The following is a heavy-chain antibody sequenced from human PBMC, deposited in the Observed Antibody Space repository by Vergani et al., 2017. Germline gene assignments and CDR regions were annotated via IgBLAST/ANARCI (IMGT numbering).Heavy chain of an antibody. D-gene: IGHD6-13*01. CDR2: IIPILGIA. CDR1: GGTFSSYA. Sequence: QVQLVQSGAEVKKPGSSVKVSCKASGGTFSSYAISWVRQAPGQGLEWMGRIIPILGIANYAQKFQGRVTITADKSTSTAYMELSSLRSEDTAVYYCARVRGGPARIAAAGTGWFDPWGQGTLVTVSS. CDR3: ARVRGGPARIAAAGTGWFDP. V-gene: IGHV1-69*04. J-gene: IGHJ5*02.